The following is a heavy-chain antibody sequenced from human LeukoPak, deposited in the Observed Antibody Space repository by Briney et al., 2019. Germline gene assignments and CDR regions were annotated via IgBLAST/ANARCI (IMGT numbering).Heavy chain of an antibody. CDR1: GFTFSDYY. CDR2: ISHSGSTI. CDR3: ARGGSYYDSSGLNYFDY. V-gene: IGHV3-11*04. Sequence: GGSLRLSCAASGFTFSDYYMTWIRQGPGKGLEWVSYISHSGSTIYYADSVKGRFTISRDNAKNSLYLQVNSLRAEDTAVYYCARGGSYYDSSGLNYFDYWGQGTLVTVSS. J-gene: IGHJ4*02. D-gene: IGHD3-22*01.